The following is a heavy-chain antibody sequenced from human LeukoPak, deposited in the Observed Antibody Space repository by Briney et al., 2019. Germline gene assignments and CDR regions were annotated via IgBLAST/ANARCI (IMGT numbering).Heavy chain of an antibody. V-gene: IGHV1-2*06. CDR1: GYTFTGYY. D-gene: IGHD1-26*01. CDR2: INPNNGAT. J-gene: IGHJ4*02. CDR3: TRESGSYHGNDY. Sequence: GASVKVSRKASGYTFTGYYMHWVRQAPGQGLEWMGRINPNNGATNYAQKLQGRVTITGDTSISTAYMELSSLRSDDTAVYYCTRESGSYHGNDYWGQGTLVTVSS.